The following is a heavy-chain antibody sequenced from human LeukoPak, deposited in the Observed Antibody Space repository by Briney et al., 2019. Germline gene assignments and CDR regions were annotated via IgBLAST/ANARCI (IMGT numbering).Heavy chain of an antibody. CDR3: AKEMVIVVVVAADY. D-gene: IGHD2-15*01. Sequence: GRSLRLSCAASGFTFSSYAMSWVRQAPGKGLEWVSAISGSGGSTYYADSVKGRFTISRDNSKNTLYLQMNSLRAEDTAVYYCAKEMVIVVVVAADYWGQGTLVTVSS. CDR1: GFTFSSYA. CDR2: ISGSGGST. J-gene: IGHJ4*02. V-gene: IGHV3-23*01.